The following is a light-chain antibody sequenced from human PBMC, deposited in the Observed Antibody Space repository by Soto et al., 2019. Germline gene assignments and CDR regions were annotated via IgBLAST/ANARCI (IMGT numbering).Light chain of an antibody. CDR2: DVN. CDR3: CAYAGSYSLV. J-gene: IGLJ2*01. V-gene: IGLV2-11*01. CDR1: SSDVGAYNY. Sequence: QAVVTQPRSVSGSPGQSVTISCTGTSSDVGAYNYVSWYQQHPGKAPKVMIYDVNKRPSGVPDRFSGSKSDNTASLTISGLQAEDEADYYCCAYAGSYSLVFGGGTKLTVL.